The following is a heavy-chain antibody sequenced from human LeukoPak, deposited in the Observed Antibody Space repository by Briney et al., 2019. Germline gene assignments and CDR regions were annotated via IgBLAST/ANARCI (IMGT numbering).Heavy chain of an antibody. CDR2: ISTRGSTI. V-gene: IGHV3-48*03. J-gene: IGHJ4*02. CDR1: GFTFSTYE. Sequence: GGSLRLSCATSGFTFSTYEVIWVRQAPGKGLEWISYISTRGSTIYYADSVKGRFTISRDNSKNTLYLQMNSLRAEDTAVYYCAKDWGTTVVTESDYWGQGTLVTVSS. D-gene: IGHD4-23*01. CDR3: AKDWGTTVVTESDY.